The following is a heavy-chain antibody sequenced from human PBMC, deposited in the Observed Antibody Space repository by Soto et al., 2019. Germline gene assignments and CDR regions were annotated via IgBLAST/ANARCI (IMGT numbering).Heavy chain of an antibody. D-gene: IGHD2-8*01. Sequence: SETLSLTCTVSGGSISSYYWSWIRQPPGKGLEWIGYIYYSGSTNYNPSLKSRVTISVDTSKNQFSLKLSSVTAADTAVYYCARGGGPYCTNGVCYFMDVWGQGTRVTVSS. V-gene: IGHV4-59*01. J-gene: IGHJ6*02. CDR3: ARGGGPYCTNGVCYFMDV. CDR2: IYYSGST. CDR1: GGSISSYY.